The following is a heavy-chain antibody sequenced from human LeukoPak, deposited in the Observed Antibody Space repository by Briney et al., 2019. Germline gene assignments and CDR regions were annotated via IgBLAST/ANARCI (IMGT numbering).Heavy chain of an antibody. J-gene: IGHJ4*02. V-gene: IGHV4-61*02. CDR2: IYTSGST. CDR3: ARYSGWYSSVPIDY. D-gene: IGHD6-19*01. Sequence: NPSETLSLTCTVSGGSLSSGSYDWSWIRQPAGKGLEWIGRIYTSGSTNYNPSLKRRVTISVDTSKNQFSLKLSSVTAADSAVYYCARYSGWYSSVPIDYWGQGTLVTVSS. CDR1: GGSLSSGSYD.